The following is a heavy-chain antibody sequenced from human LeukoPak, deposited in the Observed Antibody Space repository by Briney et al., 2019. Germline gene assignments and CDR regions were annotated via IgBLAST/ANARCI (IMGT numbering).Heavy chain of an antibody. V-gene: IGHV4-38-2*01. CDR2: IYPSGST. CDR3: AVDEGSCDY. J-gene: IGHJ4*02. Sequence: KPSETLSLTCAVSGYSISSGYYWGWIRQPPGKGLEWIGSIYPSGSTYYNPSLKSRVTISVDTSKNQFSLKLSSVTAADTAVYYCAVDEGSCDYWGQGTLVTVSS. CDR1: GYSISSGYY.